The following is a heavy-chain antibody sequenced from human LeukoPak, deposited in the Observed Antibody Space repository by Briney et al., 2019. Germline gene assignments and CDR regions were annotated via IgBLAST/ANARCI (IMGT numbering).Heavy chain of an antibody. CDR2: IGGPAET. CDR1: GFSFGVHA. J-gene: IGHJ4*02. CDR3: AKDWTSHNGVYDCLDF. Sequence: GGSLRLSCAASGFSFGVHAMTWVRQAPGKGPEWVATIGGPAETFYSDSVKGRFTISRDNSRNTLYLQMNSLRAEDSALYYCAKDWTSHNGVYDCLDFWGQGTQVTVSS. D-gene: IGHD3-16*01. V-gene: IGHV3-23*01.